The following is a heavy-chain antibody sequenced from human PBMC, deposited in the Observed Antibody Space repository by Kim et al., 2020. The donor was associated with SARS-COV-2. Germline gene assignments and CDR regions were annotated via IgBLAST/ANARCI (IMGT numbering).Heavy chain of an antibody. D-gene: IGHD3-16*01. V-gene: IGHV3-33*01. J-gene: IGHJ4*02. CDR3: ARMSWTGEFDY. Sequence: GGSLRLSCAASGFIFNSYGMHWVRQAPGKGLEWVAVIWYDASNEYYADSVKGRFTISRDNFKKILYLQMNSLRAEDTAVYYCARMSWTGEFDYWGQGTL. CDR1: GFIFNSYG. CDR2: IWYDASNE.